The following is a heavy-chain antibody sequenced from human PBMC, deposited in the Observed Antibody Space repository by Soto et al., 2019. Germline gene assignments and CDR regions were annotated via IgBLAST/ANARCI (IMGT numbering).Heavy chain of an antibody. J-gene: IGHJ5*01. CDR2: ISDSGDNS. CDR3: ARRQVGATKGKSWFDS. D-gene: IGHD1-26*01. V-gene: IGHV3-23*01. CDR1: GFDFSTHA. Sequence: EVPLLASGGGLLQPGGSLRLSCSASGFDFSTHAMNWVRQAPGKGLEWVAAISDSGDNSNYAASVKGRFTISRDNSKHTLDLQMDGLRAEDTAVYFCARRQVGATKGKSWFDSWGQGTLVTVSS.